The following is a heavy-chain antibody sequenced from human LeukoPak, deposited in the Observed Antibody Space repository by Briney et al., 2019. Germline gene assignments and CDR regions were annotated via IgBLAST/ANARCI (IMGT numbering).Heavy chain of an antibody. Sequence: ASVKVSCKASGYTFTGYYMHWVRQAPGQGLEWMGWISAYNGNTNYAQKLQGRVTMTTDTSTSTAYMEVSSLRSEDTAVYYCAREGDYSTDDYYYGMDVWGQGTTVTVSS. J-gene: IGHJ6*02. CDR1: GYTFTGYY. D-gene: IGHD4-11*01. V-gene: IGHV1-18*04. CDR3: AREGDYSTDDYYYGMDV. CDR2: ISAYNGNT.